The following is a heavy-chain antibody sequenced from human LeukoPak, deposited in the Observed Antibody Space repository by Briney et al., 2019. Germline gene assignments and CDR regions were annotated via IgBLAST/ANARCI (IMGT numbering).Heavy chain of an antibody. CDR2: INPSGGST. D-gene: IGHD3-22*01. CDR1: GYTFTSYY. V-gene: IGHV1-46*01. Sequence: GASVKVSCKASGYTFTSYYMHWVRQAPGQGLEWMRVINPSGGSTSYAQKFQGRVTMTRDMSTSTVYMELSSLRSEDTAVYYCARGGYYYDSSGYYSSFDYWGQGTLVTVSS. CDR3: ARGGYYYDSSGYYSSFDY. J-gene: IGHJ4*02.